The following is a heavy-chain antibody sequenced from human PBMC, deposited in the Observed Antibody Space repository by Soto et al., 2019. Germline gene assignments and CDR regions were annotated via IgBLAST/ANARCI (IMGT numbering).Heavy chain of an antibody. V-gene: IGHV5-51*01. CDR2: IYPGDSDT. Sequence: PGESLXISCKGSGYXFSSYWIGWVRQMPGKGLEWMGIIYPGDSDTRYSPSFQGQVTISADKSISTAYLQWSSLKASDTAMYYCAGGGVRGVITRTRDYYGMDVWGQGTTVTVSS. CDR3: AGGGVRGVITRTRDYYGMDV. D-gene: IGHD3-10*01. CDR1: GYXFSSYW. J-gene: IGHJ6*02.